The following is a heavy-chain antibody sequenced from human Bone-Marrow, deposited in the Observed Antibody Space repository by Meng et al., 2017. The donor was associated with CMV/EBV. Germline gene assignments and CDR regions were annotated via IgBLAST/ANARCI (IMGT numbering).Heavy chain of an antibody. CDR3: ARSFTARDLYYFDY. Sequence: ASVKVSCKASGYTFTDYYMHWVRQAPGQGLEWMGWINPNSGGTNCVQKFQGRVTMTRDTSVSTAYMELSSLRSEDTAVYYCARSFTARDLYYFDYWGQGTLVTVSS. CDR1: GYTFTDYY. CDR2: INPNSGGT. V-gene: IGHV1-2*02. J-gene: IGHJ4*02. D-gene: IGHD5-24*01.